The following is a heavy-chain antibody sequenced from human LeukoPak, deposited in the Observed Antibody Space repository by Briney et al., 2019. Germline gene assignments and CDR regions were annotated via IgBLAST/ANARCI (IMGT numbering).Heavy chain of an antibody. CDR1: GGTFSSYA. CDR2: IIPIFDTA. V-gene: IGHV1-69*05. J-gene: IGHJ6*03. D-gene: IGHD3-10*01. CDR3: ARGSYGSGSYGFYYYYYYMDV. Sequence: SVKVSCKAPGGTFSSYAISWVRQAPGQGLEWMGGIIPIFDTANYAQKFQVRVTITTDESTSTAYMELSSLRSEDTAVYYCARGSYGSGSYGFYYYYYYMDVWGKGTTVTVSS.